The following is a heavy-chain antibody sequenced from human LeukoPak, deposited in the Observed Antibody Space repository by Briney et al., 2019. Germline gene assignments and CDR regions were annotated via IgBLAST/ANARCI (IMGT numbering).Heavy chain of an antibody. J-gene: IGHJ4*02. CDR1: GFTFSSDW. V-gene: IGHV3-7*01. Sequence: GGSLRLSCAASGFTFSSDWMSWVRQAPGKGLEWVANIKQDGSEKYYVDSVKGRFTISRDNAKNSLYLQMNSLRAEDTAVYYCARDQAPYDYWGQGTLVTVSS. CDR2: IKQDGSEK. CDR3: ARDQAPYDY.